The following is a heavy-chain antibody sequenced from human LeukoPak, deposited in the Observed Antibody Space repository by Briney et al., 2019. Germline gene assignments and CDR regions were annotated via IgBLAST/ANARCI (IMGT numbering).Heavy chain of an antibody. CDR1: GFTFSDYD. V-gene: IGHV3-13*01. D-gene: IGHD1-1*01. Sequence: GGSLGLSCAASGFTFSDYDMHWVRQATGKGLEWVSAIGTTGDTYYTGSVKGRFTISRENAKNSLYLQMNSLRAGDTAVYYCARVAKERVGGVYYFDYWGQGTLVTVSS. J-gene: IGHJ4*02. CDR2: IGTTGDT. CDR3: ARVAKERVGGVYYFDY.